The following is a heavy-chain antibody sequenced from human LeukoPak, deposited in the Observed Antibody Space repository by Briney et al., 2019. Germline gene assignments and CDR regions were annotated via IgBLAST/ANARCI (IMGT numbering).Heavy chain of an antibody. CDR2: IYSGGST. V-gene: IGHV3-53*01. Sequence: GGSLRLSCAASGFTVSSNYMSWVRQAPGKGLEWVSVIYSGGSTYYADSVKGRFTISRDNSKNTLYLQMNSLRAEDTAVYYCARGCTNGVCIFDYWGQGTLVTVSS. CDR1: GFTVSSNY. D-gene: IGHD2-8*01. CDR3: ARGCTNGVCIFDY. J-gene: IGHJ4*02.